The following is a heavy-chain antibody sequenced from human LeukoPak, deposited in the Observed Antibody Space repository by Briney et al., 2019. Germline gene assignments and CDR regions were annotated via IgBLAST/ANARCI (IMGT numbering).Heavy chain of an antibody. CDR2: ITNSGTT. CDR3: ARAPRGITMVRGVINYYYYYMDV. J-gene: IGHJ6*03. D-gene: IGHD3-10*01. Sequence: SETLSLTCNVSGESISSHYWSWTRQSPGKGLEWIGYITNSGTTKFNPSLKSRVTISRDTSKNQISLKLSSVTAADTAVYYCARAPRGITMVRGVINYYYYYMDVWGKGTTVTVSS. CDR1: GESISSHY. V-gene: IGHV4-59*11.